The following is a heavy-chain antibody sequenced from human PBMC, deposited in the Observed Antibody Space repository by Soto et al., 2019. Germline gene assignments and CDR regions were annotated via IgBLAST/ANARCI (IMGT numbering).Heavy chain of an antibody. CDR1: GFTFSSYS. D-gene: IGHD6-19*01. J-gene: IGHJ6*02. Sequence: GGSLRLSCAASGFTFSSYSMNWVRQAPGKGLEWVSSISSSSSYIYYADSVKGRFTISRDNAKNSLYLQMNSLRAEDTAVYYCARDRGWLVGGAYYYGMDVWGQGTTVTVSS. V-gene: IGHV3-21*01. CDR3: ARDRGWLVGGAYYYGMDV. CDR2: ISSSSSYI.